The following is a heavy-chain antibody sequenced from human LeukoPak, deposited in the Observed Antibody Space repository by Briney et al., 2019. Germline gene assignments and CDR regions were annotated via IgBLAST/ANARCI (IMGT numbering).Heavy chain of an antibody. D-gene: IGHD2-21*02. CDR3: AREGQDTVIHSGAFDI. CDR2: IASDGSHT. V-gene: IGHV3-30*04. Sequence: GGSLRLSCAASGFTFSNYFMHWVRQAPGKGLEWVADIASDGSHTFYVESVKGRFTISRDNSKNTLYLQMNSLRAEDTAVYFCAREGQDTVIHSGAFDIWGQGTMVTVSS. CDR1: GFTFSNYF. J-gene: IGHJ3*02.